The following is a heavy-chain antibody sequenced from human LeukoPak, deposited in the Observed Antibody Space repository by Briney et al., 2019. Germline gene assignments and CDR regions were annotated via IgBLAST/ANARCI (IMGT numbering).Heavy chain of an antibody. D-gene: IGHD1-26*01. CDR1: GGTFSSYA. J-gene: IGHJ4*02. Sequence: ASVKVSCKASGGTFSSYAISWVRQASGQGLEWMGGIIPIFGTANYAQKFQGRVTITADKSTSTAYMELSSLRSDDTAVYYCARGYSGIQGDFDYWGQGTLVTVSS. CDR2: IIPIFGTA. CDR3: ARGYSGIQGDFDY. V-gene: IGHV1-69*06.